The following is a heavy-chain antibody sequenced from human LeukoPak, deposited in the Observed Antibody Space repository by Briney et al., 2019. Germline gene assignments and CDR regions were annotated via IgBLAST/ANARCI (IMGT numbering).Heavy chain of an antibody. CDR2: ISGSGGST. CDR1: GFIFSSYA. J-gene: IGHJ4*02. Sequence: GGSLRLSCAASGFIFSSYAMNWVRQAPGKGLEWVSTISGSGGSTYYADSVKGRFTISRDNSKNTLYLQMNSLRAEDTAVYYCAKGSASFDYWGQGTLVTVSS. V-gene: IGHV3-23*01. CDR3: AKGSASFDY.